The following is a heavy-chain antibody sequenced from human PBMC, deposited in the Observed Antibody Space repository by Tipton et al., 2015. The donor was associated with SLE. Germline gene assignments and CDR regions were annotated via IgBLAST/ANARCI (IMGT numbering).Heavy chain of an antibody. Sequence: TLSLTCTVSGGSISDSTYYWGWIRQSPGKGLEWIGEINHSGSTNYKPSLKSRVTISVDTSKNQFSLKLSSVTAADTAIYYCASGILTGNAAFDTWGPGTMVTVSS. V-gene: IGHV4-39*07. CDR3: ASGILTGNAAFDT. J-gene: IGHJ3*02. CDR1: GGSISDSTYY. D-gene: IGHD3-9*01. CDR2: INHSGST.